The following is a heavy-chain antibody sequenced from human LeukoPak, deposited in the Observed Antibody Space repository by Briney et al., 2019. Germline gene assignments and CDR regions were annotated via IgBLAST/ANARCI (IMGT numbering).Heavy chain of an antibody. D-gene: IGHD6-19*01. CDR1: GFTVSSNY. J-gene: IGHJ4*02. CDR2: IRYDGSNK. Sequence: GGSLRLSCAASGFTVSSNYMSWVRQAPGKGLEWVAVIRYDGSNKYHADSVKGRFTISRDNSKNTLYLQMNSLRAEDTAVYYCARSSYSSGWYGPDYWGQGTLVTVSS. V-gene: IGHV3-33*08. CDR3: ARSSYSSGWYGPDY.